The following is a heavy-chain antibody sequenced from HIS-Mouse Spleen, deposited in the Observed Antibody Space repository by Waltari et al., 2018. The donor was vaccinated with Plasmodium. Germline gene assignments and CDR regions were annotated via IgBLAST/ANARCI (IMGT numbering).Heavy chain of an antibody. Sequence: QVQLQQWGAGLLKPSETLSLNCAAYGGSFSGYSWRWVRQPPGKGLEWIGEINQCGSTNYNPSIKSRVTISVDTSKNQFSLKLSSVTAADTAVYYCARVTSSGVYWYFDLWGRGTLVTVSS. CDR3: ARVTSSGVYWYFDL. J-gene: IGHJ2*01. CDR2: INQCGST. V-gene: IGHV4-34*01. D-gene: IGHD3-3*01. CDR1: GGSFSGYS.